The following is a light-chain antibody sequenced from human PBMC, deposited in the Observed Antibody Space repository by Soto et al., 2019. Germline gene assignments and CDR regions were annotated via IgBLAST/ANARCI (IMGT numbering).Light chain of an antibody. CDR3: QHYNSYSEA. V-gene: IGKV1-5*01. CDR1: QSISNW. CDR2: DAS. J-gene: IGKJ1*01. Sequence: IQMTKSPSTLSASMGDRVTITCRASQSISNWLAWYKQKPGKAPKLLIYDASTLESGVPSRVRGSGSGTEFTLTISSLQPDDFETYCCQHYNSYSEAFGQGTKVDI.